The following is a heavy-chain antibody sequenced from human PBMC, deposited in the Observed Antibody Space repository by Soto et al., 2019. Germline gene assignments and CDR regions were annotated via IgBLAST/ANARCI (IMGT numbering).Heavy chain of an antibody. V-gene: IGHV3-23*01. CDR2: LSGGGSTT. D-gene: IGHD3-9*01. CDR3: AKGPEYDILTGCDY. CDR1: GFTFSLSA. J-gene: IGHJ4*02. Sequence: EVQLLESGGGFVQPGESLRLSCAASGFTFSLSAMSWVRQAPGRGLDWVSSLSGGGSTTDYADSVKGRFTISRDNSKNTVHLQMNSLRAEDTAVYYCAKGPEYDILTGCDYWGQGSLFTVSS.